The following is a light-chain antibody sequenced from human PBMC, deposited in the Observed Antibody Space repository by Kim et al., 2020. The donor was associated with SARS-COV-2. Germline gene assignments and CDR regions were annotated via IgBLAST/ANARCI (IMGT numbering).Light chain of an antibody. J-gene: IGKJ5*01. CDR1: HSLLHSDWYIN. CDR2: LGS. Sequence: PAPIPCRSSHSLLHSDWYINLDWYLHKPGQSPQILIYLGSKRGFGVPDRFSGSGSGTDFTLKISRVEAEDVGVYYCMQVLQIPITFGQGTRLEIK. V-gene: IGKV2-28*01. CDR3: MQVLQIPIT.